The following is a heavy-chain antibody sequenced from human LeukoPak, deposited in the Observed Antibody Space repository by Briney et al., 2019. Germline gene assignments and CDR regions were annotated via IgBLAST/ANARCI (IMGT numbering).Heavy chain of an antibody. J-gene: IGHJ5*02. CDR2: ISSSDSYI. CDR1: GFTFSSYS. CDR3: ARGRWFDP. V-gene: IGHV3-21*01. Sequence: GGSLRLSCAASGFTFSSYSMNWVRQAPGKGLEWVSSISSSDSYIYYADSVKGRFTISRDNAKNSLYLLMNNLRAEDTAVYYCARGRWFDPWGQGTLVTVSS.